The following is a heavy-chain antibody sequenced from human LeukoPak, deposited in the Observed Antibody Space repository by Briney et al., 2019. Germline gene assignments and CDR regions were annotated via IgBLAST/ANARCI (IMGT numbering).Heavy chain of an antibody. CDR1: GFSFSSFG. Sequence: PGRSLRLSCGASGFSFSSFGMHWVRQAPGKGLQWVAVISYDGSNKYYTDSVKGRFTISRDNSKNTLYLEMNSLRAEDTAVYYCARAEVYYYYYMDVWGKGTTVTISS. J-gene: IGHJ6*03. V-gene: IGHV3-30*04. D-gene: IGHD1-14*01. CDR3: ARAEVYYYYYMDV. CDR2: ISYDGSNK.